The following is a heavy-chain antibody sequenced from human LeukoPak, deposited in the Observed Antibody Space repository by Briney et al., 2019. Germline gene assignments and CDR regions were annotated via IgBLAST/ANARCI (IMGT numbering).Heavy chain of an antibody. Sequence: GGSLRLSCAASGFTFSSYSMNWVRQAPGKGLKWISYINTGSTTIYYADSVKGRFTISRDNAKNSLYLQMNSLGDEDTAVYYCARDRDTSSWYVVPFDYWGQGTLVTVSS. CDR3: ARDRDTSSWYVVPFDY. D-gene: IGHD6-13*01. CDR1: GFTFSSYS. CDR2: INTGSTTI. J-gene: IGHJ4*01. V-gene: IGHV3-48*02.